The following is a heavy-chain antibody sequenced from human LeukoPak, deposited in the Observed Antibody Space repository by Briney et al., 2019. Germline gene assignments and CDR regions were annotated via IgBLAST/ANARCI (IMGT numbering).Heavy chain of an antibody. CDR2: INHSGST. CDR3: ATRYERSSRVDY. Sequence: SETLSLTCAVYGGSFSGYYWSWIRQPPGKGLEWIGEINHSGSTNYNPSLKSRVTISVDTSKNQFSLKLSSVTAADTAVYYCATRYERSSRVDYWGQGTLVTVSS. D-gene: IGHD5-12*01. J-gene: IGHJ4*02. CDR1: GGSFSGYY. V-gene: IGHV4-34*01.